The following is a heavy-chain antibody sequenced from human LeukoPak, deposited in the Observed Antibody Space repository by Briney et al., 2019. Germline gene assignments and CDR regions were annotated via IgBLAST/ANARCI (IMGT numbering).Heavy chain of an antibody. Sequence: SVKVSFKASVGTFIKYAINWVRQAPGQGPEWMGRIIPIVGIGHYAQKFQGRATITADTSTSTAYMELSSLRSEDTAVYYCARDSGPIVGATGKDYWGLGTLVTVSS. CDR2: IIPIVGIG. D-gene: IGHD1-26*01. CDR1: VGTFIKYA. V-gene: IGHV1-69*04. CDR3: ARDSGPIVGATGKDY. J-gene: IGHJ4*02.